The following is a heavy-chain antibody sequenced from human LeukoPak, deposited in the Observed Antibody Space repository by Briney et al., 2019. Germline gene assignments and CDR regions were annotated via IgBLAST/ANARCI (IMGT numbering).Heavy chain of an antibody. CDR3: AKEGSDYYDSSGYYPRYYYYYYMDV. D-gene: IGHD3-22*01. Sequence: GGSLRLSCAASGFTFDDYAMHWVRQAPGKGLEWVSGISWNSGSIVYADSVKGRFTISRDNAKNSLYLQMNSLRAEDTALYYCAKEGSDYYDSSGYYPRYYYYYYMDVWGKGTTVTISS. CDR1: GFTFDDYA. CDR2: ISWNSGSI. V-gene: IGHV3-9*01. J-gene: IGHJ6*03.